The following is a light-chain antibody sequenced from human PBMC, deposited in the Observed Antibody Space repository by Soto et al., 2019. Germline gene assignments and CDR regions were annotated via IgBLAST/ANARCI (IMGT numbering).Light chain of an antibody. CDR2: KAS. V-gene: IGKV1-5*03. J-gene: IGKJ2*01. CDR3: QQSYRIPYT. CDR1: QTISSW. Sequence: DIQMTQSPSTLSGSVGDRVTITCRASQTISSWLAWYQQKPGKAPKLLIYKASTLKSGVPSRFSGSGSGTEFTLTISSLQPDDFASYYCQQSYRIPYTFGQGTKLEI.